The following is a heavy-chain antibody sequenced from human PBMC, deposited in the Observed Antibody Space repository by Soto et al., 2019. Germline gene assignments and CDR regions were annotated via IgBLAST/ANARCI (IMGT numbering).Heavy chain of an antibody. CDR2: IIPIFGTA. D-gene: IGHD5-18*01. CDR1: GGTFSSYA. J-gene: IGHJ6*02. V-gene: IGHV1-69*01. Sequence: QVQLVQSGAEVKKPGSSVKVSCKASGGTFSSYAISWVRQAPGQGLEWMGGIIPIFGTANYAQKFQGRVTITADESTSTAYMELSSLRSEDTAVYYCARDQVATDMDSYYYYDGMDVWGQGTTVTVSS. CDR3: ARDQVATDMDSYYYYDGMDV.